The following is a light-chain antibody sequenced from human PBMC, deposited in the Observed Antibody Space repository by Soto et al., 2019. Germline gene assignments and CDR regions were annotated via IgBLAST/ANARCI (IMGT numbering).Light chain of an antibody. J-gene: IGKJ3*01. V-gene: IGKV4-1*01. CDR3: QHYYSSPFT. CDR1: QSVLYTSNNKNY. Sequence: IVMTQSPDSLAVSLGERATINCKSSQSVLYTSNNKNYLAWYQHKPGHPPKLLISWASSRESGVPDRFSGSGSGTDFTLTISSLQAEDVAVYYCQHYYSSPFTFGPGTKVDIK. CDR2: WAS.